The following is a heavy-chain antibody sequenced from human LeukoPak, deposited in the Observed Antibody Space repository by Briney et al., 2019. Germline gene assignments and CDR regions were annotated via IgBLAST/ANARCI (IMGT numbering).Heavy chain of an antibody. CDR1: GGSFSGYY. Sequence: SETLSLTCAVYGGSFSGYYWSWICQPPGKGLEWIGEINHSGSTNYNPSLKSRVTISVDTSKNHFSLNLRSMQASDTAVYYCARAFCVGECFVLHIFFDSWGQGTLVTVSS. D-gene: IGHD2-21*01. CDR2: INHSGST. V-gene: IGHV4-34*01. J-gene: IGHJ4*02. CDR3: ARAFCVGECFVLHIFFDS.